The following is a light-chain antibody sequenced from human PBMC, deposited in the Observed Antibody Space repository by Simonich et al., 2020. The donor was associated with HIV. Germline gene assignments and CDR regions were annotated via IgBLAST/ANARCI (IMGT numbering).Light chain of an antibody. J-gene: IGLJ3*02. CDR1: SSDVGGYNY. CDR3: ISYTTSTTWV. Sequence: QSALTQPASVSGSPGQSITISCTGTSSDVGGYNYVSWYQQHPGKAPKLMIYDVSKLPSGVSSRFSGSKSGNTASLTISGLQAEDEADYYCISYTTSTTWVFGGGTKLTVL. CDR2: DVS. V-gene: IGLV2-14*01.